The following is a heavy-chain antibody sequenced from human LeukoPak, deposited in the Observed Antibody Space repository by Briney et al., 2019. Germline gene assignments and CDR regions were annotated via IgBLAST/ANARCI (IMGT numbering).Heavy chain of an antibody. J-gene: IGHJ3*02. D-gene: IGHD1-26*01. V-gene: IGHV4-30-4*08. Sequence: PSQTLSLTCTVSGGSISSGDYYWSWIRQPPGKGLEWIGYIYYSGSTYYNPSLKSRVTISVDTSKNQFSLKLSSVTAADTAVYYCARDRRELHAFDTWGQGTMVAVSS. CDR1: GGSISSGDYY. CDR2: IYYSGST. CDR3: ARDRRELHAFDT.